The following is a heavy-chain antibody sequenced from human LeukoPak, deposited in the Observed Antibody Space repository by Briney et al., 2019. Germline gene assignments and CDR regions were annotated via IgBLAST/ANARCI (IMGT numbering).Heavy chain of an antibody. J-gene: IGHJ4*02. CDR1: GYSISSDYY. D-gene: IGHD5-12*01. CDR2: IHISGIT. CDR3: ARQRLRLRLDAFDY. Sequence: PSETLSLTCTVSGYSISSDYYWGWIRQPPGKGLEWIGRIHISGITNYNPSLKTRVTMSIDTSKNQFSLKLSSVTAADTAVYYCARQRLRLRLDAFDYWGQGTLVTVSS. V-gene: IGHV4-38-2*02.